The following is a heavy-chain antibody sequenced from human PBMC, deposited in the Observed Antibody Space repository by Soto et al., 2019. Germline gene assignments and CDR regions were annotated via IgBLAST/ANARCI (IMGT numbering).Heavy chain of an antibody. J-gene: IGHJ5*02. CDR1: GFTFGNYA. CDR3: AKDRGPYCSGGICYPPSWFDP. D-gene: IGHD2-15*01. CDR2: ITGIDGRT. V-gene: IGHV3-23*01. Sequence: SLRLSCVGSGFTFGNYAMSWVRQAPGKGLEWVSSITGIDGRTYYADSVKGRFTISRDNPKNTLYLQMNNLRAEDTAMFYCAKDRGPYCSGGICYPPSWFDPWGQGTQVTVPS.